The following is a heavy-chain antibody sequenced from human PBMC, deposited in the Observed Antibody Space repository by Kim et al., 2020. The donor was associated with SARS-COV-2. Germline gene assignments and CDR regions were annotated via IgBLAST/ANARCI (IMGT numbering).Heavy chain of an antibody. CDR1: GGTFSSYA. Sequence: SVKVSCKASGGTFSSYAISWVRQAPGQGLEWMGGIIPIFGTANYAQKFQGRVTITADESTSTAYMELSSLRSEDTAVYYCAMRRLTGTSHDYWGQGTLVTVSS. CDR2: IIPIFGTA. V-gene: IGHV1-69*13. D-gene: IGHD1-7*01. J-gene: IGHJ4*02. CDR3: AMRRLTGTSHDY.